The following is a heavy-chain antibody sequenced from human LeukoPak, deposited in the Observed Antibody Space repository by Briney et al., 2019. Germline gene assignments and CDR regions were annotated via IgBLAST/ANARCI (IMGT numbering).Heavy chain of an antibody. CDR3: ATAVI. CDR2: VSKSGGTL. V-gene: IGHV3-48*03. J-gene: IGHJ3*02. Sequence: GGSLRLSCGASGFTFSSYEMNWFRQAPGKGLEWVSYVSKSGGTLKNADSVKGRFTVSRDNAKNSLYLQMTSLTAEDTAVYYCATAVIRGRGTMVTVSS. CDR1: GFTFSSYE.